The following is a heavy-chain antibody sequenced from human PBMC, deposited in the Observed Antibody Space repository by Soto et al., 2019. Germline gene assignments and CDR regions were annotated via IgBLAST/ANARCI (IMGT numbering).Heavy chain of an antibody. CDR2: IYYSGST. Sequence: EPLSLLCSMAGGPISSSSYYWGWIRQPPGKGLEWIGSIYYSGSTYYNPSLKSRVTISVDTSKNQFSLKLSSVTAADTAVYYCARYSQGRDYYYYYVMEVWGRGTTVTVS. V-gene: IGHV4-39*01. CDR1: GGPISSSSYY. D-gene: IGHD2-15*01. CDR3: ARYSQGRDYYYYYVMEV. J-gene: IGHJ6*02.